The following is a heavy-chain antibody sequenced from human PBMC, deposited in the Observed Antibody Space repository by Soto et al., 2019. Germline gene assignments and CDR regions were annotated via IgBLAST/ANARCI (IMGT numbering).Heavy chain of an antibody. CDR2: IIPIFGTA. V-gene: IGHV1-69*12. D-gene: IGHD5-18*01. CDR1: GGTFSSYA. CDR3: ARTVDTAMVTGPLYYYYGMDV. J-gene: IGHJ6*02. Sequence: QVQLVQSGAEVKKPGSSVKVSCKASGGTFSSYAISWVRQAPGRGLEWMGGIIPIFGTANYAQKFQGRVTITADESTSTASMELSSLRSEDTAVYYCARTVDTAMVTGPLYYYYGMDVWGQGTTVTVSS.